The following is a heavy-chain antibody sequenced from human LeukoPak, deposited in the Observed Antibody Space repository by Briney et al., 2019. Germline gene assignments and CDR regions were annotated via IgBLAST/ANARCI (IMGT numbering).Heavy chain of an antibody. D-gene: IGHD5/OR15-5a*01. CDR1: GFTVSSNY. J-gene: IGHJ4*02. Sequence: PGRSLRLSCAVSGFTVSSNYMHWVRQAPGKGLEWVSIIQSGGTTCYADSVRGRFTISRDNSKNTLDLQMNSLRADDTAVYYCARDLRGVYIFDQWGQGTLVTVSS. CDR3: ARDLRGVYIFDQ. V-gene: IGHV3-53*01. CDR2: IQSGGTT.